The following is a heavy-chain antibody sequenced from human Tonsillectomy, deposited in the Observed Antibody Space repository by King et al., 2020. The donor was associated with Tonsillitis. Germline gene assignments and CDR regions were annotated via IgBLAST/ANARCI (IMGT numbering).Heavy chain of an antibody. CDR1: GFTFSSYG. J-gene: IGHJ2*01. CDR3: AKSCGGDCYSAHVRYFDL. Sequence: VQLVESGGGVVQPGRSLRLSCAASGFTFSSYGMHWVRQAPGKGLEWVAVISYDGSNKYYADSVKGRFTISRDNSKNTLYLQMNSLRAEDTAVYYCAKSCGGDCYSAHVRYFDLWGRGTLVTVSS. V-gene: IGHV3-30*18. D-gene: IGHD2-21*02. CDR2: ISYDGSNK.